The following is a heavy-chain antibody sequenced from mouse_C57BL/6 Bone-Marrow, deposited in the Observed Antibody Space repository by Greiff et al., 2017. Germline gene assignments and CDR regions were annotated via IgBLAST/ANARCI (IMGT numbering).Heavy chain of an antibody. V-gene: IGHV5-4*01. J-gene: IGHJ2*01. CDR2: ISDGGSYP. CDR3: ERDRRRCWVDY. CDR1: GFTFSSYA. Sequence: EVHLVESGGGLVKPGGSLKLSCAASGFTFSSYAMSWVRQTPEKRLEWVATISDGGSYPYYPDNVKGRFTITRDNSKNNLYLQMSHLKSADTAMYYGERDRRRCWVDYWGQGTTLTVSS.